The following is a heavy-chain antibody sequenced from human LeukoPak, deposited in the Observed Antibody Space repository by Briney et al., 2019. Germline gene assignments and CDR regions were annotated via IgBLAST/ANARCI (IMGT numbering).Heavy chain of an antibody. Sequence: PSETLSLTCAVYGGSFSGYYWSWIRQPPGKGLEWIGEINHRGSTNYNPSLKSRVTISVDTSKNQFSLKLSSVTASDTAVYYCARGTMIVVVNCFDPWGQGTLVNVSS. CDR1: GGSFSGYY. CDR3: ARGTMIVVVNCFDP. D-gene: IGHD3-22*01. CDR2: INHRGST. V-gene: IGHV4-34*01. J-gene: IGHJ5*02.